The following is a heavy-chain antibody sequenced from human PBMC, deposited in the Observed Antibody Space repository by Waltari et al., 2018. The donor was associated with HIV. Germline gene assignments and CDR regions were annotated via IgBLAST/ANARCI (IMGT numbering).Heavy chain of an antibody. D-gene: IGHD3-16*01. V-gene: IGHV4-61*02. Sequence: QVQLQESGPGLVKPSQTLSLTCTVSGGSISSGSYYWGWIRQAAGKGLEWIGRIYTSGNTNYRPSLKSRVTISMDTAKNQCSLRLSSVTAADTAVYYCARDLSDYGATAWFDYWGRGTLVTVSS. CDR3: ARDLSDYGATAWFDY. J-gene: IGHJ4*02. CDR1: GGSISSGSYY. CDR2: IYTSGNT.